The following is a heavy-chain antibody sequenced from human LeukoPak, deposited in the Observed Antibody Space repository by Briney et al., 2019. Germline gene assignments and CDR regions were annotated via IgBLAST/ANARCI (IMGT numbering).Heavy chain of an antibody. Sequence: GGSLSLSCAAAGFTFSSYSMNWVRQAAGKGLEWVSSISSSSSYIYYADSVKGRFTISSENAKNSLYLQMNSLRAEDTAVYYCARDDSSSWYDFWFDPWGQGTLVTVSS. V-gene: IGHV3-21*01. D-gene: IGHD6-13*01. J-gene: IGHJ5*02. CDR2: ISSSSSYI. CDR3: ARDDSSSWYDFWFDP. CDR1: GFTFSSYS.